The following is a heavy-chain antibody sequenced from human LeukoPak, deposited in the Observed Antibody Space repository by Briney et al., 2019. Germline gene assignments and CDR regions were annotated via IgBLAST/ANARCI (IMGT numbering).Heavy chain of an antibody. J-gene: IGHJ3*02. Sequence: GGSLRLSCAASGFTFSSYGMHWVRQAPGKGQEWVAVIWYDGSNKYYADSVKGRFTISRDNSKNTLYLQMNSLRAEDTAVYYCARDASLTKGQVADTAMVTGRAFDIWGQGTMVTVSS. CDR2: IWYDGSNK. CDR1: GFTFSSYG. D-gene: IGHD5-18*01. V-gene: IGHV3-33*01. CDR3: ARDASLTKGQVADTAMVTGRAFDI.